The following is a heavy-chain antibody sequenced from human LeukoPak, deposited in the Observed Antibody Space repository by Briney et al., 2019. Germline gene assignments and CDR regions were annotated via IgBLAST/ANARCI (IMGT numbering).Heavy chain of an antibody. Sequence: GGSLRLSCAASGFTFSTYSMNWVRQAPGKGLEWVSYISYSSSAIYYADSVKGRFTISRDNAKNSLYLRMNSLRDEDTAVYYCARDSYGSGGYYYVSDYWGQGTLVTVSS. D-gene: IGHD3-22*01. J-gene: IGHJ4*02. V-gene: IGHV3-48*02. CDR1: GFTFSTYS. CDR3: ARDSYGSGGYYYVSDY. CDR2: ISYSSSAI.